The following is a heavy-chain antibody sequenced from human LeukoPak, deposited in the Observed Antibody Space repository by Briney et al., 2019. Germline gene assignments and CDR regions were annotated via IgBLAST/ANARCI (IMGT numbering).Heavy chain of an antibody. CDR3: AREGAYSGYDQIDY. CDR1: GYTFTGYY. CDR2: INPNSGGT. V-gene: IGHV1-2*02. J-gene: IGHJ4*02. Sequence: ASVKVSCKASGYTFTGYYMHWVRQAPGQGLGWMGWINPNSGGTNYAQKFQGRVTMTRDTSISTAYMELSRLRSDDTAVYYCAREGAYSGYDQIDYWGQGTLVTVSS. D-gene: IGHD5-12*01.